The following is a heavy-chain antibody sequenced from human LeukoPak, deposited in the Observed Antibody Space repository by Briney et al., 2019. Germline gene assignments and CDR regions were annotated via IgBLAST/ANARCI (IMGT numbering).Heavy chain of an antibody. J-gene: IGHJ4*02. D-gene: IGHD5-18*01. CDR3: ARDRPRGYSYGTVVDY. Sequence: GGSLRLSCAASRFTFSSYWMSCVRQAPGKGLEWVANIKQDGSEKYYVDSVKGRFTISRDNAKNSLYLQMNSLRAEDTAVYYCARDRPRGYSYGTVVDYWGQGPLVTVSS. CDR2: IKQDGSEK. CDR1: RFTFSSYW. V-gene: IGHV3-7*01.